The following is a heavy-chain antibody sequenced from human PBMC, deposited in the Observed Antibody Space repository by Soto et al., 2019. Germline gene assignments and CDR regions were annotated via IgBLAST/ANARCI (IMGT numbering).Heavy chain of an antibody. D-gene: IGHD3-9*01. CDR1: GGSISSSSYY. V-gene: IGHV4-39*01. CDR3: ARVPGKVLRYFDWWVP. CDR2: IFYSGST. J-gene: IGHJ5*02. Sequence: PSETLSLTCTVSGGSISSSSYYWGWIRQPPGKGLEWIGSIFYSGSTYYNPSLKSRVTISVDTSKNQFSLKLSSVTAADTAVYYCARVPGKVLRYFDWWVPWGPGTLVTLSS.